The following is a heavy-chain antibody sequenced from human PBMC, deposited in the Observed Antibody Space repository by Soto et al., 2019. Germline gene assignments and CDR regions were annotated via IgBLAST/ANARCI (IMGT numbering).Heavy chain of an antibody. CDR3: ARWTNIFYDFWSRPDLLAI. Sequence: PRESLKISCKGSGYSFTSYWISWVRQMPGKGLEWMGRIDPSDSYTNYSPSFQGHVTISADKSISTAYLQWSSLKASDTAMYYCARWTNIFYDFWSRPDLLAISGQGSLVPGSS. J-gene: IGHJ3*02. V-gene: IGHV5-10-1*01. D-gene: IGHD3-3*01. CDR2: IDPSDSYT. CDR1: GYSFTSYW.